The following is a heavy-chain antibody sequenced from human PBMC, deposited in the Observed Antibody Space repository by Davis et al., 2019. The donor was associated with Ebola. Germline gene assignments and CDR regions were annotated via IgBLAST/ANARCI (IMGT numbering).Heavy chain of an antibody. CDR2: INHSGST. J-gene: IGHJ6*02. CDR1: GGSFSGYY. CDR3: ARHPLRNYYYYGMDV. Sequence: SETLSLTCAVYGGSFSGYYWSWIRQPPGKGLEWIGEINHSGSTNYNPSLKSRVTISVDTSKNQFSLKLSSVTAADTAVYYCARHPLRNYYYYGMDVWGQGTTVTVSS. V-gene: IGHV4-34*01.